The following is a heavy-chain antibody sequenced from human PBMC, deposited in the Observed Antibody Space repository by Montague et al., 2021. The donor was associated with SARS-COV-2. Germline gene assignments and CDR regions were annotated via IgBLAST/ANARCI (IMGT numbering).Heavy chain of an antibody. Sequence: TLSLTCTVSGGSIRSSSYYWGWIRWHPGKGLEFTGYIYYSGSSFYNPSPKSRLTISVDTSKNRFSLRLSSVTAADTAIYFCASQSGSYYNYFDLWGQGTLVTVTS. CDR2: IYYSGSS. CDR3: ASQSGSYYNYFDL. CDR1: GGSIRSSSYY. D-gene: IGHD1-26*01. J-gene: IGHJ4*02. V-gene: IGHV4-31*03.